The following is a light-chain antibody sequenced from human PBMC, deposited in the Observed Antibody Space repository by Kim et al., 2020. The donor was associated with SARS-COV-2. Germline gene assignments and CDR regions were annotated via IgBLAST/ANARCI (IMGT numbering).Light chain of an antibody. V-gene: IGLV4-69*01. CDR1: SGHSSYA. CDR3: QTWGTGIWV. Sequence: ASVKLTCTLSSGHSSYAIAWHQQQPEKGPRYLMKLNSDGSHSKGDGIPDRFSGSSSGAERYLTISSLQSEDEADYYCQTWGTGIWVFGGGTQLPS. CDR2: LNSDGSH. J-gene: IGLJ3*02.